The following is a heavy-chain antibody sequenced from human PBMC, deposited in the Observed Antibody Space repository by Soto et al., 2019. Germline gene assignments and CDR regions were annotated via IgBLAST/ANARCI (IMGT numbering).Heavy chain of an antibody. D-gene: IGHD3-9*01. V-gene: IGHV1-18*01. Sequence: ASVKVSCKASGYTFTSYGISWVRQAPGQGLEWMGWISAYNGNTNYAQKLQGRVTMTTDTSTSTAYMELRSLRSDDTAVYYCARAPTMRYYDILTGYSLRYYGMDVWGQGTTVTVSS. CDR1: GYTFTSYG. CDR2: ISAYNGNT. J-gene: IGHJ6*02. CDR3: ARAPTMRYYDILTGYSLRYYGMDV.